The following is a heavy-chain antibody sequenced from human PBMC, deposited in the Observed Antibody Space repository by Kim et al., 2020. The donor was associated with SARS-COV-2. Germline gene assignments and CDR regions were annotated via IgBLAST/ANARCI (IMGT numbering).Heavy chain of an antibody. V-gene: IGHV3-30*01. CDR3: ASQTNDILTGYPTTDV. J-gene: IGHJ6*02. Sequence: SVKGRFTISIDNSKNTLYLQMNSLRAEDTAVYYCASQTNDILTGYPTTDVWGQGTTVTVSS. D-gene: IGHD3-9*01.